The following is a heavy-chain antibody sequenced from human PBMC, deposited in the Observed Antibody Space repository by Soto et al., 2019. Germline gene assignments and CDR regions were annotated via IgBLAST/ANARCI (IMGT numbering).Heavy chain of an antibody. D-gene: IGHD6-19*01. V-gene: IGHV1-18*04. CDR3: AKRRSSSGWSAPGGIMDV. CDR2: ISAYNVNT. Sequence: AAGQVSCKGAGYTFTSDGSRWVGQGPGKESEWMGWISAYNVNTNYAQKLQGRVPMTTDTSTSTAYMQLNSLRLEDTGVYYCAKRRSSSGWSAPGGIMDVWGQGTTVTVSS. J-gene: IGHJ6*02. CDR1: GYTFTSDG.